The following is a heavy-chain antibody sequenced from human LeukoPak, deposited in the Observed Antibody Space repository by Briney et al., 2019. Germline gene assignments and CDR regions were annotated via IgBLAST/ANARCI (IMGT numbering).Heavy chain of an antibody. CDR3: AKRMIVVVSGDRRGHSSSGFTDY. V-gene: IGHV3-23*01. D-gene: IGHD3-22*01. J-gene: IGHJ4*02. Sequence: GGSLRLSCAASGFTFSSYAMSWVRQAPGKGLEWVSAISGSGGSTYYADSVKGRFTISRDNSKNTLYLQMNSLRAADTAVYYCAKRMIVVVSGDRRGHSSSGFTDYWGQGTLVTVSS. CDR2: ISGSGGST. CDR1: GFTFSSYA.